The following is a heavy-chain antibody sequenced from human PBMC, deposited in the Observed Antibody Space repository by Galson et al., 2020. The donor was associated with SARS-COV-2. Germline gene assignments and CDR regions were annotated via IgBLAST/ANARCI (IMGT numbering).Heavy chain of an antibody. CDR1: GFTFSSYA. CDR2: ISYDGSNK. V-gene: IGHV3-30*01. D-gene: IGHD2-15*01. J-gene: IGHJ3*02. Sequence: GESLKISCAASGFTFSSYAMHWVRQAPGKGLEWVAVISYDGSNKYYADSVKGRFTISRDNSKNTLYLQMNSLRDEDTAVYYCARPMWIVAGAFDIWGQGTMVTVSS. CDR3: ARPMWIVAGAFDI.